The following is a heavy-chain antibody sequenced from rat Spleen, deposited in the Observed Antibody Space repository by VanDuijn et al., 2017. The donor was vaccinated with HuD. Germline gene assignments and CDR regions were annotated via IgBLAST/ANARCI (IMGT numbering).Heavy chain of an antibody. D-gene: IGHD1-10*01. CDR3: TIRGIYSTYLFDC. V-gene: IGHV2S12*01. CDR2: ISSGGRT. CDR1: GFSLNSNG. J-gene: IGHJ2*01. Sequence: QVLLKESGPDLVQPSQTLSLTCTVSGFSLNSNGVSWVRQPPGKGLEWIAAISSGGRTYYNSGLKSRLSISRDTSKSLVFLKMNSPQTEATSIYFWTIRGIYSTYLFDCWGHGVMVTVSS.